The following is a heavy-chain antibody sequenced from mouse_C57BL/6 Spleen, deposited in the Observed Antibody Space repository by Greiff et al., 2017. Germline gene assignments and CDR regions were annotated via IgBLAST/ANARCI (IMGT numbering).Heavy chain of an antibody. D-gene: IGHD2-5*01. J-gene: IGHJ4*01. Sequence: VQLQQPGAELVKPGASVKMSCKASGYTFTSYWINWVKQRPGPGLEWIGDIYPGSGSTNYNEKFKSKATLTVATSSSTAYMQLSSLTSEDSAVYYCARRDYSNYEYAIDYWGQGTSVTVSS. CDR1: GYTFTSYW. CDR3: ARRDYSNYEYAIDY. V-gene: IGHV1-55*01. CDR2: IYPGSGST.